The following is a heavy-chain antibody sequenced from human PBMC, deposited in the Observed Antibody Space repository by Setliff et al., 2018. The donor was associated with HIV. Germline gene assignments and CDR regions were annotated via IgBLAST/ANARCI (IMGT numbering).Heavy chain of an antibody. CDR3: ASHDYYDSSVYYYRFDY. V-gene: IGHV5-10-1*01. Sequence: GESLKISCKGSGYSFTSYWINWVRQMPGKGLEWMGRTDPSDSYTNYHPSFQGHVTISADKSISTAYLQWSSLKASDTAMYYCASHDYYDSSVYYYRFDYWGQGTLVTVSS. CDR1: GYSFTSYW. D-gene: IGHD3-22*01. J-gene: IGHJ4*02. CDR2: TDPSDSYT.